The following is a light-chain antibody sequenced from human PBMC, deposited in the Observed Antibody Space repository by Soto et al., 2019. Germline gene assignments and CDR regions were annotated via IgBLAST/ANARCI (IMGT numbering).Light chain of an antibody. CDR3: MKDLQTLFT. Sequence: DIVMTQSPLSLPVTPGEPASISCRSSQSLLHSNGYNYLDWYLQKPGQSPQLLIYLGSNRASGVPGRFSGSGTGTDFTLKISRVEAEDVGVYYCMKDLQTLFTFGQGTRLEIK. CDR1: QSLLHSNGYNY. CDR2: LGS. J-gene: IGKJ5*01. V-gene: IGKV2-28*01.